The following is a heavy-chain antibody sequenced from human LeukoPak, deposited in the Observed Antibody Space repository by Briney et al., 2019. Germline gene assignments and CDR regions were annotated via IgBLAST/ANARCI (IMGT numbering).Heavy chain of an antibody. CDR2: ISSSGRTI. CDR1: GFTFSSYE. V-gene: IGHV3-48*03. J-gene: IGHJ3*02. Sequence: AGGSLRLSCAASGFTFSSYEMNWVRQAPGKGLEWVSYISSSGRTIYYADSVKGRFTISGDNAKNTLYLQMNSLRAEDTAVYYCARSGRGGAFDIWGHGTMVTVSS. CDR3: ARSGRGGAFDI. D-gene: IGHD1-26*01.